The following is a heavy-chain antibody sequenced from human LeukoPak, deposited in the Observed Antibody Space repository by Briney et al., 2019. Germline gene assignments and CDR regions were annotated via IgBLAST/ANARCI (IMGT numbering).Heavy chain of an antibody. J-gene: IGHJ4*02. D-gene: IGHD2-2*01. Sequence: ASVKVSCTASGYTFTGYYMHWVRQAPGQGLEWMGWINPNSGGTNYAQKFQGRVTMTRDTSISTAYMELSRLRSDDTAVYYCAREPHCSSTSCYEFDYWGQGTLVTVSS. CDR2: INPNSGGT. CDR1: GYTFTGYY. CDR3: AREPHCSSTSCYEFDY. V-gene: IGHV1-2*02.